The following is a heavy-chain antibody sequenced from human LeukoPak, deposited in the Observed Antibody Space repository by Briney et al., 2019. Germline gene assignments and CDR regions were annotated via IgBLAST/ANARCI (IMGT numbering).Heavy chain of an antibody. CDR3: ARSIILTGYFNDY. J-gene: IGHJ4*02. V-gene: IGHV3-21*01. D-gene: IGHD3-9*01. CDR2: ISSSSNYL. Sequence: GGSLRLSCAASGFIFSSYNMNWVRQAPGKGLEWVSSISSSSNYLYYTDSVKGRFTVSRDNAKNSLYLQMNSLRAEDTAIYYCARSIILTGYFNDYWGQGTLVTVSS. CDR1: GFIFSSYN.